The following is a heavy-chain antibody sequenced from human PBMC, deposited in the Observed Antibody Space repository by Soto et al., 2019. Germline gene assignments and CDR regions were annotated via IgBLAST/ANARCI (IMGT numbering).Heavy chain of an antibody. D-gene: IGHD6-13*01. V-gene: IGHV4-31*03. CDR2: IYYSGST. CDR3: ARAPNSSPTHSPLKNYYFDY. J-gene: IGHJ4*02. CDR1: GGSISSGGYI. Sequence: SETLSLTCTVSGGSISSGGYIWSWIRQHPGKCLDWIGFIYYSGSTYYNPSLKSRMTISVDTSKNHISLNLSSVTAADTAMYYCARAPNSSPTHSPLKNYYFDYWGQGTRGTVS.